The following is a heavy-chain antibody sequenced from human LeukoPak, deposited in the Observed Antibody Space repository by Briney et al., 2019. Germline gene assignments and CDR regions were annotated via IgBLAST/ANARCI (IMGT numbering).Heavy chain of an antibody. J-gene: IGHJ3*02. CDR2: ISSSSRYI. D-gene: IGHD5-12*01. V-gene: IGHV3-21*01. CDR3: TRDSGYNAFDI. CDR1: GFTFSSYS. Sequence: TGGSLRLSCAASGFTFSSYSMNWVRQAPGKGLEWVSSISSSSRYIYYADSVKGRFTISRDNAKNSLYLQMNSLRGEDTAVYYCTRDSGYNAFDIWGQGTMVTVSS.